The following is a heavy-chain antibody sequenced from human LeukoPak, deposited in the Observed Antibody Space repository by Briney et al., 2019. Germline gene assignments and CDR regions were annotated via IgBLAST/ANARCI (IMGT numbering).Heavy chain of an antibody. V-gene: IGHV4-59*08. CDR1: GGSISSYY. CDR3: ARRTVVTFQSLDAFDI. Sequence: SETLSLTCTVSGGSISSYYWSWIRQPPGKGLEWIGYIYYSGSTNYNPSLKSRVTISVDTSKNQFSLKLSSVTAADTAVYYCARRTVVTFQSLDAFDIWGQGTMVTVSS. J-gene: IGHJ3*02. CDR2: IYYSGST. D-gene: IGHD4-23*01.